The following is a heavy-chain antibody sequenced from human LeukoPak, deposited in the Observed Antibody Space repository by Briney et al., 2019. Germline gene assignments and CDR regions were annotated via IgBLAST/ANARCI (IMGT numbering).Heavy chain of an antibody. Sequence: ASVKVSCKASGYTFTSYGISWVRQAPGQGLEWMGWISAYNGNTNYAQKLQGRVTMTTDTSTSTAYMELRSLRSDDTAVYYCARGEAPYCSGGSCYVDYWGQGTLVTVSS. CDR2: ISAYNGNT. J-gene: IGHJ4*02. CDR3: ARGEAPYCSGGSCYVDY. V-gene: IGHV1-18*01. D-gene: IGHD2-15*01. CDR1: GYTFTSYG.